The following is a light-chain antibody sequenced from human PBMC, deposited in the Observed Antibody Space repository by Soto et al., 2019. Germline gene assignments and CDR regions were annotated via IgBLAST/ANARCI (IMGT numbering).Light chain of an antibody. Sequence: QSALTQPASVSGSPGQSITISCRGTSSDIGTFNYVSWYQQRPGKAPKLILYEVNKRPSGVSNRLSGSKSGSTASLTISGLQAEDEADYYCCSYAGRSTWDVVFGGGTKLTVL. CDR3: CSYAGRSTWDVV. V-gene: IGLV2-23*02. CDR2: EVN. J-gene: IGLJ2*01. CDR1: SSDIGTFNY.